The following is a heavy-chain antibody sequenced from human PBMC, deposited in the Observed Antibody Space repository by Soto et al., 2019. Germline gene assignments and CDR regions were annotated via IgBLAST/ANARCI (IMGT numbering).Heavy chain of an antibody. J-gene: IGHJ4*01. Sequence: PSETLSLTCAVSGGSISSGGYSWSWIRQPPGKGLEWIGYIYHSGSTYYNPSLKSRVTISVDRSKNQFSLDLRSVTAADTAVYYCARLGGYYQAFDSWGHGALVTVSS. CDR1: GGSISSGGYS. V-gene: IGHV4-30-2*01. D-gene: IGHD3-22*01. CDR3: ARLGGYYQAFDS. CDR2: IYHSGST.